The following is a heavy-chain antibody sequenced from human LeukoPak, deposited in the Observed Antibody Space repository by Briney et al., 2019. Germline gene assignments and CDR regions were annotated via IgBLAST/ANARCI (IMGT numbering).Heavy chain of an antibody. J-gene: IGHJ4*02. V-gene: IGHV1-69*05. D-gene: IGHD5-12*01. CDR3: ASVYSGYDSRYGDY. CDR2: IIPIFGTA. Sequence: ASVKVSCKASGGTFSSYAISWVRQAPGQGLEWMGGIIPIFGTANYAQKFQGRVTMTRDTSTSTVYMELSSLRSEDTAVYYCASVYSGYDSRYGDYWGQGTLVTVSS. CDR1: GGTFSSYA.